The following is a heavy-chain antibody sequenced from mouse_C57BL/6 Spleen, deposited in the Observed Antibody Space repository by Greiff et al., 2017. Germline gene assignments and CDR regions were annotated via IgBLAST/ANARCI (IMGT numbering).Heavy chain of an antibody. D-gene: IGHD1-1*01. CDR1: GYSITSGYY. V-gene: IGHV3-6*01. CDR2: ISYDGSN. J-gene: IGHJ2*01. CDR3: AREDYGRETYYFGY. Sequence: EVKLQESGPGLVKPSPSLSLTCSVTGYSITSGYYWNWIRQFPGNKLEWMGYISYDGSNNYNPSLQNRISITRDTSKNQFFLKLNSVTTEDTATYYCAREDYGRETYYFGYRGQGTTLPVSS.